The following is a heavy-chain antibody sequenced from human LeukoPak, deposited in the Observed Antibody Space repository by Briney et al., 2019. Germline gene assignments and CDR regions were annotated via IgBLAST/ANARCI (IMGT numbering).Heavy chain of an antibody. CDR3: ASQNWRYYYGSGSLSHDYYYYYYMDV. J-gene: IGHJ6*03. Sequence: GASVKVSCKASGGTFSSYAISWVRQAPGQGLEWMGGIIPIFGTANYAQKFQGRVTITADKSASTAYMELSSLRSEDTAVYYCASQNWRYYYGSGSLSHDYYYYYYMDVWGKGTTVTVPS. CDR2: IIPIFGTA. D-gene: IGHD3-10*01. V-gene: IGHV1-69*06. CDR1: GGTFSSYA.